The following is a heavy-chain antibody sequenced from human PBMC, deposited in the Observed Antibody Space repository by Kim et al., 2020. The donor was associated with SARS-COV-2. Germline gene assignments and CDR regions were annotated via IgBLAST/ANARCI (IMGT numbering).Heavy chain of an antibody. V-gene: IGHV3-43*02. J-gene: IGHJ4*02. CDR2: ISAYGETK. CDR3: VRASGWLTRY. D-gene: IGHD6-19*01. CDR1: GFTFDHSA. Sequence: GGSLRLSCAGSGFTFDHSAMHWVRQAPGKGLEWVSLISAYGETKYYADSVKGRFTISIDNSKNSVFLQMNSLRTEDTAFYYCVRASGWLTRYWGQATLVTVST.